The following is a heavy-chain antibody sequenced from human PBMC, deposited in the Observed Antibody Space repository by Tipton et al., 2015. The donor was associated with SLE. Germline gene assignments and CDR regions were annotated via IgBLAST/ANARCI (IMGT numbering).Heavy chain of an antibody. Sequence: SLRLSCAASGFTFSSYWMSWVRQAPGKGLEWVANIKQAGSETYYVDSVKGRFTISRDNAKNSLYLQMNSLRAEDTAVYYCARGRGYCTNGLCKGSLDDWGQGTLVATSS. CDR3: ARGRGYCTNGLCKGSLDD. J-gene: IGHJ4*02. D-gene: IGHD2-8*01. CDR1: GFTFSSYW. CDR2: IKQAGSET. V-gene: IGHV3-7*01.